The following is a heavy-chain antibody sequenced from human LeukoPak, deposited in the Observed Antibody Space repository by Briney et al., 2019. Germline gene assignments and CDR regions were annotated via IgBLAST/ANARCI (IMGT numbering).Heavy chain of an antibody. V-gene: IGHV1-2*02. CDR2: INPNSGGT. J-gene: IGHJ4*02. CDR1: GYTFTGYY. CDR3: STLFSGSYTELFDY. D-gene: IGHD1-26*01. Sequence: ASVKVSCKASGYTFTGYYMHWVRQAPGQGLEWTGWINPNSGGTNYAQKFQGRVTMTRDTSISTAYMELSRLRSDDTAVYYCSTLFSGSYTELFDYWGQGTLVTVSS.